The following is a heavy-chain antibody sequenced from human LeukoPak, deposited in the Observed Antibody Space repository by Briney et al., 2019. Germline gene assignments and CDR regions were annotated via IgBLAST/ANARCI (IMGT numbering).Heavy chain of an antibody. Sequence: SETLSLTCTVSGDSVSSPSYYWSWIRQPPGKGLEWIGYVYYSGSTNYNPSLKSRVTVSIDTSKNQFSLRLSSVSAADTALYYCARTQYYSGTSCYFGYFDYWGQGTLVTVSS. J-gene: IGHJ4*02. V-gene: IGHV4-61*01. CDR2: VYYSGST. CDR1: GDSVSSPSYY. D-gene: IGHD2-2*01. CDR3: ARTQYYSGTSCYFGYFDY.